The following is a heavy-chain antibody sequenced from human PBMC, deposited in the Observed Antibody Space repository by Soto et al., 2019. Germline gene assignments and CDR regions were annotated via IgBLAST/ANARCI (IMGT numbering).Heavy chain of an antibody. CDR2: IYYSGST. CDR3: ARVGSRLPLFDY. Sequence: SETLSLTCTVSGGSIRSYYCSRIRQPPGKGLEWIGYIYYSGSTNYNPSLKSRVTISVDTSKNQFSLKLSSVTAADTAVYYCARVGSRLPLFDYWGQGTLVTVSS. V-gene: IGHV4-59*01. J-gene: IGHJ4*02. D-gene: IGHD5-12*01. CDR1: GGSIRSYY.